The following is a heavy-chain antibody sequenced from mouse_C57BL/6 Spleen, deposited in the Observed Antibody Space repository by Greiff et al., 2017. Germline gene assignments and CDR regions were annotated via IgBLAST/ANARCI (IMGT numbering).Heavy chain of an antibody. J-gene: IGHJ4*01. Sequence: QVQLQQSGAELAKPGASVKLSCKASGYTFTSYWMHWVKQRPGQGLEWIGYINPSSGYTKYNQKFKDKATLTADKSSSTAYMQLSSLTYEDSAVYYCARREEAYYSNYVYAMDYWGQGTSVTVSS. CDR1: GYTFTSYW. V-gene: IGHV1-7*01. D-gene: IGHD2-5*01. CDR2: INPSSGYT. CDR3: ARREEAYYSNYVYAMDY.